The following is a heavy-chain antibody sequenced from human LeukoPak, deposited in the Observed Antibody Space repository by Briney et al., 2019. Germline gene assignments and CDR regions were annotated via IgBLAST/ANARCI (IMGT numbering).Heavy chain of an antibody. V-gene: IGHV1-8*03. J-gene: IGHJ3*02. CDR1: GYTFTSYD. CDR3: AREGARYCSGGSCYLLI. D-gene: IGHD2-15*01. Sequence: GASVKVSCKASGYTFTSYDINWVRQATGQGLEWMGWMNPNSGNTGYAQRFQGRVTITRNTSISTAYMDLRSLRSDDTAVYYCAREGARYCSGGSCYLLIWGQGTMVTVSS. CDR2: MNPNSGNT.